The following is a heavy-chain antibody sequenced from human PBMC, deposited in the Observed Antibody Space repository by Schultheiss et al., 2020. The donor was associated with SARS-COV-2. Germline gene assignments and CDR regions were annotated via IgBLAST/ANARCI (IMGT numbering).Heavy chain of an antibody. V-gene: IGHV3-23*03. Sequence: GGSLRLSCAASGFTFSSYSMNWVRQAPGKGLEWVSVIYSGGSTYYADSVKGRFTISRDNSKNTLYLQMNSLRAEDTAVYYCAKGGSGSYAPGYYFDYWGQGTLVTVSS. CDR2: IYSGGST. J-gene: IGHJ4*02. CDR1: GFTFSSYS. CDR3: AKGGSGSYAPGYYFDY. D-gene: IGHD3-10*01.